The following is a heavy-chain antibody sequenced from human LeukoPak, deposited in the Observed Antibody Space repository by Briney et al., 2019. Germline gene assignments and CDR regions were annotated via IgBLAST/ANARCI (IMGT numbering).Heavy chain of an antibody. J-gene: IGHJ4*02. D-gene: IGHD5-12*01. CDR1: GFTFSSYA. V-gene: IGHV3-30-3*01. CDR2: ISYDGSNK. Sequence: GRSLRLSCAASGFTFSSYAMHWVRQAPGKGLEWVAVISYDGSNKYYADSVKGRFTISRDNSKNTLYLQMNSLRAEDTAVYYCARGTWSSGSYYFDYWGQGTLVTVSS. CDR3: ARGTWSSGSYYFDY.